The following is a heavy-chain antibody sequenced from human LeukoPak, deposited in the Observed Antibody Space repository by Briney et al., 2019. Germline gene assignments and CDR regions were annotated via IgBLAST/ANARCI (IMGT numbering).Heavy chain of an antibody. J-gene: IGHJ4*02. D-gene: IGHD3-10*01. CDR2: IWYDGSNK. Sequence: GGSLRLSCAASGFTLSSYGMHWVRQAPGKGLEWVAVIWYDGSNKYYADSVKGRFTISRDNSKNTLYLQMNSLRAEDTAVYYCARDRYYGSGTIAGLYWGQGTLVTVSS. CDR1: GFTLSSYG. V-gene: IGHV3-33*01. CDR3: ARDRYYGSGTIAGLY.